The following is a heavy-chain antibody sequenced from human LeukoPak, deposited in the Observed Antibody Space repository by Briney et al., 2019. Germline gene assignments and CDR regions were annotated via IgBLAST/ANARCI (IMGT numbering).Heavy chain of an antibody. CDR2: IYYSGST. Sequence: PSETLSLTCAVYGGSFSGYYWSWIRQPPGKGLEWIGYIYYSGSTNYNPSLKSRVTISVDTSKNQFSLKLSSVTAADTAVYYCASPHGVPPYYYYYYGMDVWGQGTTVTVSS. CDR1: GGSFSGYY. CDR3: ASPHGVPPYYYYYYGMDV. D-gene: IGHD2-2*01. J-gene: IGHJ6*02. V-gene: IGHV4-59*01.